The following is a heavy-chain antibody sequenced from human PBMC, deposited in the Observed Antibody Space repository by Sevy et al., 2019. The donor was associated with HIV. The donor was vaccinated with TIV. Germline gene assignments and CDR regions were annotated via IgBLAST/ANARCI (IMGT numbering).Heavy chain of an antibody. CDR3: AKDVY. J-gene: IGHJ4*02. V-gene: IGHV3-7*03. CDR2: IKEDGSEK. CDR1: GFTFSTHW. Sequence: GESLKISCAASGFTFSTHWMSWVRQAPGKGLEWVANIKEDGSEKYYVDSVKGRFTISRDNAKNSLFLQMNSLRAEDTAVYYCAKDVYWGQGTLVTVPS.